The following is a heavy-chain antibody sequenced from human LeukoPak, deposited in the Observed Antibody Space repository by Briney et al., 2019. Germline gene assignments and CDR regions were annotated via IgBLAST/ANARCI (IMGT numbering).Heavy chain of an antibody. J-gene: IGHJ5*02. CDR1: GFTFKDYY. CDR2: INTNTGNP. Sequence: ASVRVSCKTSGFTFKDYYIHWVRQAPGQGLEWMGWINTNTGNPTYAQGFTGRFVFSLDTSVSTAYLQISSLKTEDTAVYYCAREGEEAVASDHWGQGTLVTVSS. D-gene: IGHD6-19*01. V-gene: IGHV7-4-1*02. CDR3: AREGEEAVASDH.